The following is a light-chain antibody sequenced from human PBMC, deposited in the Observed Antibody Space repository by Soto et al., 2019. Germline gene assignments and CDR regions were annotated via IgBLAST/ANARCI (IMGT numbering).Light chain of an antibody. CDR3: TSYAGSNNVCV. V-gene: IGLV2-8*01. Sequence: QSALTQPPSASGSPGQSVTISCSGTSSDIGGYNYVSWYQQHPGKAPKLMIYDVFKRPSGVPDRFSGSKSGNTASLTVSGLQAADEADYYCTSYAGSNNVCVFGTGTKLTVL. CDR2: DVF. CDR1: SSDIGGYNY. J-gene: IGLJ1*01.